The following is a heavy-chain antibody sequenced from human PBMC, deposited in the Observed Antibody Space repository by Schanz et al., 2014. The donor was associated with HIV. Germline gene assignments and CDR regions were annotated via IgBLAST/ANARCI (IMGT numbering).Heavy chain of an antibody. V-gene: IGHV3-11*04. J-gene: IGHJ4*02. CDR1: GFTFNDYY. Sequence: PGGSLRLSCAASGFTFNDYYMTWIRQAPGKGLEWVSYISDTGTTTYYADSVNGRFTISRDASKNALYLQMNSLRAEDTAVYYCARDNSGSIDYWGQGTLVTVSS. D-gene: IGHD3-10*01. CDR2: ISDTGTTT. CDR3: ARDNSGSIDY.